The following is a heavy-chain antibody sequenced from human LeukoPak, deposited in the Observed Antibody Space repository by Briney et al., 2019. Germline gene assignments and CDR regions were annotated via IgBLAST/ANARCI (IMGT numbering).Heavy chain of an antibody. CDR3: ARLYCSSTSCYSSFVYWFDP. CDR2: ISAYNGNT. J-gene: IGHJ5*02. Sequence: ASVKVSCKASGYTFTSYGISWVRQAPGQGLEWMGWISAYNGNTNYAQKLQGRVTMTTDTSTSTAYMELRSLRSDDTAVYYCARLYCSSTSCYSSFVYWFDPWGQGTLVTVSS. D-gene: IGHD2-2*01. V-gene: IGHV1-18*01. CDR1: GYTFTSYG.